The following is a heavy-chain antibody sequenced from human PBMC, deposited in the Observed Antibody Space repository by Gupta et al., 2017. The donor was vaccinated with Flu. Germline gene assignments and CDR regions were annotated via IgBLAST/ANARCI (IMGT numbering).Heavy chain of an antibody. CDR2: INHSGST. CDR1: GGSFSGYY. CDR3: ARVPKKPPPTYYYYYGMDV. J-gene: IGHJ6*02. V-gene: IGHV4-34*01. Sequence: QVQLQQWGAGLLKPSETLSLTCAVYGGSFSGYYWSWIRQPPGKGLEWIGEINHSGSTNYNPSLKSRVTISVDTSKNQFSLKLSSVTAADTAVYYCARVPKKPPPTYYYYYGMDVWGQGTTVTVSS.